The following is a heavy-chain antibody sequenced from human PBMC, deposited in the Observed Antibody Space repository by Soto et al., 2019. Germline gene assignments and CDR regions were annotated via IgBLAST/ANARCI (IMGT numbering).Heavy chain of an antibody. V-gene: IGHV5-51*01. J-gene: IGHJ5*02. Sequence: GETLKISRKCSRYSFTSYWIIWVRQMPGKGLELMGIIYPGDADVRYVPSLQGQFTISADKSSRTAYLHLILLWAPDTPMYYCARSEGGYCSTYTCYSNWFDPWGQGTLVTVSS. CDR2: IYPGDADV. CDR1: RYSFTSYW. CDR3: ARSEGGYCSTYTCYSNWFDP. D-gene: IGHD2-2*01.